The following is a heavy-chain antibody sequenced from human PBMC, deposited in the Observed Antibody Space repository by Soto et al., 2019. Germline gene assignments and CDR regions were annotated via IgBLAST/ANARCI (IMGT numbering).Heavy chain of an antibody. V-gene: IGHV3-30*18. J-gene: IGHJ6*02. D-gene: IGHD5-12*01. CDR2: MSYDGGNK. CDR1: GFTFSSYG. Sequence: QVQLVESGGGVVQPGRSLRLSCAPSGFTFSSYGMHWVRQAPGKGLEWVAVMSYDGGNKDYADSVKGRFTISRDNSKKTLYLQMSSLRAEDTAVYFCAKDIEEWLRYGYAMDVWGLGTTVTVSS. CDR3: AKDIEEWLRYGYAMDV.